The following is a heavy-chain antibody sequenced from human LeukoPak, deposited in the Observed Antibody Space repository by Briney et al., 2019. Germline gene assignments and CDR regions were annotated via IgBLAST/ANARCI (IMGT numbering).Heavy chain of an antibody. J-gene: IGHJ4*02. Sequence: GGSLRLSCAVSGITLSNYGMSWVRQAPGKGLEWVAGISGSGGGTNYADSVKGRFTISRDNPKNTLYLQMKSLRAEDTAMYFCAKRGVVIRVILVGFHKEAYYFDSWGQGALVTVSS. CDR1: GITLSNYG. V-gene: IGHV3-23*01. CDR3: AKRGVVIRVILVGFHKEAYYFDS. CDR2: ISGSGGGT. D-gene: IGHD3-22*01.